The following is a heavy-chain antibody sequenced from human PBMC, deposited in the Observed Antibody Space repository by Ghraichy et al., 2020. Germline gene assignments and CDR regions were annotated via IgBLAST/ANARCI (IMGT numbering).Heavy chain of an antibody. D-gene: IGHD3-10*01. Sequence: GGSLRLSCAASGFTFSDYYMSWIRQAPGKGLECVSIISSTSTYTYYVGSVKGRFTISRDNPKNSLYLQMSSLRSEDTAVYYCARGSPNLVRGLDRGPFDSWGQGIVVTVSS. CDR1: GFTFSDYY. V-gene: IGHV3-11*06. CDR2: ISSTSTYT. CDR3: ARGSPNLVRGLDRGPFDS. J-gene: IGHJ4*02.